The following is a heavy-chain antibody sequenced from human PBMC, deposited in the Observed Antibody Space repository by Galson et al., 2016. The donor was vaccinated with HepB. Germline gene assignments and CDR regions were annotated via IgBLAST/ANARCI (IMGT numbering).Heavy chain of an antibody. Sequence: SLRLSCAASGFAFGSHWMHWVRQVPGKGLVWVSRTNSDGTISDYADSVKGRFTISRDNAKNTLYLQINSLRVEDTAVYYCGRDHSVVLTTAYNWFDPWGQGTLVTVSS. D-gene: IGHD4-23*01. V-gene: IGHV3-74*01. CDR3: GRDHSVVLTTAYNWFDP. J-gene: IGHJ5*02. CDR1: GFAFGSHW. CDR2: TNSDGTIS.